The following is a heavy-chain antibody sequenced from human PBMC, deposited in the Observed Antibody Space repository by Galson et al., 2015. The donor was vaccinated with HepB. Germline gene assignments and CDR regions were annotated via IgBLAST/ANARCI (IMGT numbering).Heavy chain of an antibody. CDR2: ISYDGSNK. J-gene: IGHJ4*02. CDR3: ARDLDSSTTTVGNDY. D-gene: IGHD6-13*01. CDR1: GGTFSSYA. Sequence: SCKASGGTFSSYAMHWVRQAPGKGLEWVAVISYDGSNKYYADSVKGRFTISRDNSKNTLYLQMNSLRAEDTAVYYCARDLDSSTTTVGNDYWGQGTLVTVSS. V-gene: IGHV3-30-3*01.